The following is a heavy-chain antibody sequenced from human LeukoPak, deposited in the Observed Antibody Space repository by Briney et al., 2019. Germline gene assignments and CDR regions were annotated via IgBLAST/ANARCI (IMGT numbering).Heavy chain of an antibody. D-gene: IGHD3-22*01. J-gene: IGHJ4*02. CDR3: TTSDDSSGNN. CDR1: GFTFRNCW. V-gene: IGHV3-7*01. Sequence: GGSLRLSCAASGFTFRNCWMRWVRQAPGKGLEWLSNMKRDGSAKYYVDSVEGRFTISRDNDQNTIYLAMNSLRGEDTDVNYCTTSDDSSGNNWGPGTMVTASS. CDR2: MKRDGSAK.